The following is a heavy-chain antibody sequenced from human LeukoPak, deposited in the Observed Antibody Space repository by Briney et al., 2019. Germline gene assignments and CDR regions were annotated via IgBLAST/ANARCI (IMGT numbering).Heavy chain of an antibody. CDR2: IIPIFGTA. CDR3: ARALGRDYGSGSYCYYYYYMDV. J-gene: IGHJ6*03. CDR1: GYTFTSYG. Sequence: ASVKVSCKASGYTFTSYGISWVRQAPGQGLEWMGGIIPIFGTANYAQKFQGRVTITADESTSTAYMELSSLRSEDTAVYYCARALGRDYGSGSYCYYYYYMDVWGKGTTVTISS. V-gene: IGHV1-69*13. D-gene: IGHD3-10*01.